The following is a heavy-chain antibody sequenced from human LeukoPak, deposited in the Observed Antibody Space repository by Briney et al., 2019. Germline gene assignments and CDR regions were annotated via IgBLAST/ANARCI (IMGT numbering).Heavy chain of an antibody. J-gene: IGHJ4*02. Sequence: GGSLRLSCAASGYSFSAYAMYWVRQAPGKGPEWVALIRYDGINKYYGDSVKGRFTISRDNSKNMLYLQMNSLRAEDTAVYYCVKTGSGWYGDYWGQGARVTVSS. D-gene: IGHD6-13*01. CDR2: IRYDGINK. CDR1: GYSFSAYA. V-gene: IGHV3-30*02. CDR3: VKTGSGWYGDY.